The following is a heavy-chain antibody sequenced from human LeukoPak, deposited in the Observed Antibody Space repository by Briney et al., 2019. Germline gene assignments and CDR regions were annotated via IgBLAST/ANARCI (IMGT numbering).Heavy chain of an antibody. CDR3: TTTYCSSTSCYAGY. J-gene: IGHJ4*02. CDR2: IKSKTDGGTT. CDR1: GFTFSNAW. V-gene: IGHV3-15*01. Sequence: PGGSLRLSCAASGFTFSNAWMSWVRQAPGKGLEWVGRIKSKTDGGTTDYAAPVKVRFTISRDDSKNTLYLQMNSLKTEDTAVYYCTTTYCSSTSCYAGYWGQGTLVTVSS. D-gene: IGHD2-2*01.